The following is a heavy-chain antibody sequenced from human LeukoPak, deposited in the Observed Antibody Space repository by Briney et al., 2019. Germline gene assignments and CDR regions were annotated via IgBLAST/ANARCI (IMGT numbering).Heavy chain of an antibody. CDR3: ATDQRYAFDY. D-gene: IGHD3-9*01. J-gene: IGHJ4*02. CDR1: GFSFTDYP. Sequence: GGSLTLSCATSGFSFTDYPMNWVRQAPGKGLEWISNIRTTAEGAKYAYYADSVKGRVTISRDDGKNTLYLHMNSLRDDDTAVYYCATDQRYAFDYWGQGILVTVSS. CDR2: IRTTAEGAKYA. V-gene: IGHV3-48*02.